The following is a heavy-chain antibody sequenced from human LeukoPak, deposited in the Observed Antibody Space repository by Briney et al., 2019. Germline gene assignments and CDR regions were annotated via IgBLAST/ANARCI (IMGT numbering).Heavy chain of an antibody. CDR3: AKTKVGTGLDALDI. Sequence: PGGSLRLSCAASGFTFNSYAMHWVRRAAGKGMEWVAIISYAGSNKFYADSVKGRFAISRDNSKNTLYLQMDSLRAEDTAVYYCAKTKVGTGLDALDIWGQGTMVTVSS. V-gene: IGHV3-30-3*02. J-gene: IGHJ3*02. D-gene: IGHD2-21*02. CDR2: ISYAGSNK. CDR1: GFTFNSYA.